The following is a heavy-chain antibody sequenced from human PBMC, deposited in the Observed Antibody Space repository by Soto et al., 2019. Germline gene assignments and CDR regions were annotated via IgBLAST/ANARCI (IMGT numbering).Heavy chain of an antibody. CDR2: IYYSGST. J-gene: IGHJ6*02. CDR3: ARANISSSWYYYYGMDV. V-gene: IGHV4-61*08. Sequence: SETLSLTCAVSGGSISSGGYSWSWIRQPPGKGLEWIGYIYYSGSTNYNPSLKSRVTISVDTSKNQFSLKLSSVTAADTAVYYCARANISSSWYYYYGMDVWGQGTTVTVSS. CDR1: GGSISSGGYS. D-gene: IGHD6-13*01.